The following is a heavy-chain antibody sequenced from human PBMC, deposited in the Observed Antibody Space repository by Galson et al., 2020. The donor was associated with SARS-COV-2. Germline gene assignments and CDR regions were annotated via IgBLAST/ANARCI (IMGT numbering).Heavy chain of an antibody. CDR3: AKHKRDLLDGLDM. Sequence: GESLKISCGASGLTFSFYAMSWVRQAPGKGLEWVSGITGSGDSAYYADSVKGRFTISRDNSRNTLFLQMNSLRAEDTAVYYCAKHKRDLLDGLDMWGQGTMFTVSS. CDR2: ITGSGDSA. V-gene: IGHV3-23*01. D-gene: IGHD2-15*01. J-gene: IGHJ3*02. CDR1: GLTFSFYA.